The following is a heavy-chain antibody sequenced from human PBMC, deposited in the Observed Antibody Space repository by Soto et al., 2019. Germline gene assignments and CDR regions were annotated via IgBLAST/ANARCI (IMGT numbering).Heavy chain of an antibody. D-gene: IGHD5-18*01. CDR3: AGGDTYYAMGV. J-gene: IGHJ6*02. V-gene: IGHV3-30-3*01. Sequence: QLQLVESGGGVVQPGRSLRLSCAASGFTFSNYIMHWVRQAPGKGLEWVAFISYDGSNKDYADSVKGRFTISRDNSKNTLYLHLSSLRPEDTAVYYCAGGDTYYAMGVWGQGTKVTVSS. CDR1: GFTFSNYI. CDR2: ISYDGSNK.